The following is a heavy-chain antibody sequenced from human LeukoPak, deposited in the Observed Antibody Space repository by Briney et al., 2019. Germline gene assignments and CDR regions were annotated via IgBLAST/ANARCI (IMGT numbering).Heavy chain of an antibody. Sequence: GGSLRPSCAASGFTFSSYSMNWVRQAPGKGLEWVSSISSSSSYIYYADSVKGRFTISRDNAKNSLYLQMNSLRAEDTAVYYCARDRRGTTVRHNLRFDYWGQGTLVTVSS. D-gene: IGHD4-17*01. CDR2: ISSSSSYI. V-gene: IGHV3-21*01. J-gene: IGHJ4*02. CDR3: ARDRRGTTVRHNLRFDY. CDR1: GFTFSSYS.